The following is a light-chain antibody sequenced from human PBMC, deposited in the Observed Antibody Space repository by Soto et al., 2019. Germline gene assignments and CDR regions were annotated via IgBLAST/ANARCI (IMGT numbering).Light chain of an antibody. CDR1: QSVSSN. CDR3: QQYNNWPRGT. V-gene: IGKV3-15*01. Sequence: EIVMTQPPATLSLSPGERATLSCRASQSVSSNLAWYQQKPGQAPRLLIYGASTRATGIPARFSGSGSGTEFTLTISSLQSEDFAVYYCQQYNNWPRGTFGQGTKLEIK. CDR2: GAS. J-gene: IGKJ2*02.